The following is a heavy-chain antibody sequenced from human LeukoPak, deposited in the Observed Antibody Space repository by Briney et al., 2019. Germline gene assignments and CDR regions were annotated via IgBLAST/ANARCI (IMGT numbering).Heavy chain of an antibody. V-gene: IGHV1-2*02. J-gene: IGHJ4*02. CDR1: GYTFTAYH. CDR3: ARGAGYYNYYFDY. D-gene: IGHD3-9*01. Sequence: ASVKVSCKASGYTFTAYHMHWVRQAPGQGLEWTGCINPNRGGTNYAQMFQGRVTMTRDTSINTVYMELISLRSDDTAVYYCARGAGYYNYYFDYWGQGVLVTVSS. CDR2: INPNRGGT.